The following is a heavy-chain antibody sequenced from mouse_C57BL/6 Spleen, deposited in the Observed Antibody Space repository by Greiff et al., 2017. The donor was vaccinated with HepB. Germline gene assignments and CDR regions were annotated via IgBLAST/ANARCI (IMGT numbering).Heavy chain of an antibody. CDR2: IHPNSGST. Sequence: QVQLQQPGAELVKPGASVKLSCKASGYTFTSYWMHWVKQRPGQGLEWIGMIHPNSGSTNYNEKFKSKATLTVDKSSSTAYMQLSSLTSEDSAVYYCARGADSSGPFAYWGQGTLVTVSA. V-gene: IGHV1-64*01. J-gene: IGHJ3*01. D-gene: IGHD3-2*02. CDR1: GYTFTSYW. CDR3: ARGADSSGPFAY.